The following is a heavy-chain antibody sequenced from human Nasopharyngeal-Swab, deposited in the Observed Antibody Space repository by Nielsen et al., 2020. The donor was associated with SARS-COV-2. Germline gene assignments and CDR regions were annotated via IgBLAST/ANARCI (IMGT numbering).Heavy chain of an antibody. V-gene: IGHV1-18*01. J-gene: IGHJ4*02. CDR2: ISVYNGNT. Sequence: ASVKVSCKAFGYTFTSYGISWVRQAPGQGLEWMGWISVYNGNTNYAQKLQGRVTMTTDTSTSTAYMELRSLRSDDTAVYYCARTRITIFGVVISVDYWGQGTLVTVSS. CDR3: ARTRITIFGVVISVDY. D-gene: IGHD3-3*01. CDR1: GYTFTSYG.